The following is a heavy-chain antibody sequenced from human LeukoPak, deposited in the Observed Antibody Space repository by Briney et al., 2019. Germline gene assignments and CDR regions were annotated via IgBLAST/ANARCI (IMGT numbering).Heavy chain of an antibody. D-gene: IGHD6-6*01. CDR2: IIPILGIA. CDR1: GGTFSSYA. J-gene: IGHJ6*02. CDR3: AXXXXXARPDYYYGMDV. Sequence: SVKVSCKASGGTFSSYAISWVRQAPGQGLEWMGRIIPILGIANYAQKFQGRVTITADKSTSTAYMELSSLRSEDTAVYYCAXXXXXARPDYYYGMDVWGQGTTVTVSS. V-gene: IGHV1-69*04.